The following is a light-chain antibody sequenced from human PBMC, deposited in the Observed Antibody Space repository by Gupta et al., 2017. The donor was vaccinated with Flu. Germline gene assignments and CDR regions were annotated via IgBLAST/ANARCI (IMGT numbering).Light chain of an antibody. V-gene: IGKV3-20*01. Sequence: EIVLTQSPGTLSLSPGERATLSCRASQSVRSSYLAWYQQKPGQAPRLLIYGASSRATGIPGRFSGSGSGTDFTLTISRLEPEDFAVYYCQQDGSSPYSFGEGTKLEIK. CDR1: QSVRSSY. J-gene: IGKJ2*03. CDR3: QQDGSSPYS. CDR2: GAS.